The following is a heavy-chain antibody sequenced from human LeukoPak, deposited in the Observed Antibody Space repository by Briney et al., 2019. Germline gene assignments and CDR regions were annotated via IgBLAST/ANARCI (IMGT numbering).Heavy chain of an antibody. CDR2: ISGSGGST. CDR3: ARGENSGSYFTIGNAFDI. Sequence: GRSLRLSCAASGFTFSSYGMSWVRQAPGKGLEWVSAISGSGGSTYYADSVKGRFTISRDNAKNSLYLQMNSLRAEDTALYYCARGENSGSYFTIGNAFDIWGQGTMVTVSS. V-gene: IGHV3-23*01. D-gene: IGHD1-26*01. CDR1: GFTFSSYG. J-gene: IGHJ3*02.